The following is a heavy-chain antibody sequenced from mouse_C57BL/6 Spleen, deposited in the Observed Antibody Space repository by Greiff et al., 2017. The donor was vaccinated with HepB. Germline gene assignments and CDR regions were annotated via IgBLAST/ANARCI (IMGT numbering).Heavy chain of an antibody. CDR1: GYTFTSYW. CDR3: ARRYCLYAMDY. J-gene: IGHJ4*01. V-gene: IGHV1-69*01. CDR2: IDPSDSYN. Sequence: QVQLQQSGAELVMPGASVKLSCKASGYTFTSYWMHWVKQRPGQGLEWIGEIDPSDSYNNYNQKFKGTSTFTVDKSSSTAYMQLSSLTSEDSAVYYCARRYCLYAMDYWGQGTSVTVSS.